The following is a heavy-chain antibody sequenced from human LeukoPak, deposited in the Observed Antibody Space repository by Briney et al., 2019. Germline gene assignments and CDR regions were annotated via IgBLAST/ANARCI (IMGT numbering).Heavy chain of an antibody. V-gene: IGHV4-4*08. Sequence: SETLSLTCTVSGGSISSYYWSWIRQPPGKGLEWIGRIYTSGSTNYNPSLKSRVTISVDTSKNQFSLKLSSVTAADTAVYYCAKDSLEDQQQLVVLGYWGQGTLVTVSS. CDR3: AKDSLEDQQQLVVLGY. D-gene: IGHD6-13*01. J-gene: IGHJ4*02. CDR2: IYTSGST. CDR1: GGSISSYY.